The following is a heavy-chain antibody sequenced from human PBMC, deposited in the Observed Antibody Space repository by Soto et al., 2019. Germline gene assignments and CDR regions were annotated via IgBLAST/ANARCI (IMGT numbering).Heavy chain of an antibody. CDR1: GFTFNSYA. V-gene: IGHV3-23*01. CDR2: ISNSGGST. J-gene: IGHJ3*02. D-gene: IGHD3-16*01. Sequence: EVQLLESGGGLVQPGGSLRLSCAASGFTFNSYAMSWVRQAPGKGLEWVSTISNSGGSTYYADSVKGRFTISRDNSKNTLYVHMNSLRAEDTAVYYCAKATIGGRSYDFLPCDIWGQGTVVTVSS. CDR3: AKATIGGRSYDFLPCDI.